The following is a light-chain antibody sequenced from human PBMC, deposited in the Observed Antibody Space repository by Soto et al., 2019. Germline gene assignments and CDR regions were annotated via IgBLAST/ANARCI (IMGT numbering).Light chain of an antibody. J-gene: IGLJ2*01. Sequence: QSALTQPASVSGSPGQSITSSCTGSSSDVGGYNYVSWYQQHPGKAPKLMIYDVSNRPSGVSDRFSGSKSGNTASLTISGLQTEDEAYYYCSSYTTSSSLLFGGGTKLTVL. V-gene: IGLV2-14*01. CDR3: SSYTTSSSLL. CDR1: SSDVGGYNY. CDR2: DVS.